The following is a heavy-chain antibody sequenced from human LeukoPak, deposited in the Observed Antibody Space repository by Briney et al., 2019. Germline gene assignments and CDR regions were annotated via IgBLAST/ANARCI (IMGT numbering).Heavy chain of an antibody. Sequence: PGGSLRLSCAASGFTFSGSAMHWVRQASGKGLEWVGRIRSKANSYATAYAASVKGRFTISRDDSKNTAYLQMNSLRPEDTAFYYCAKDGGHSSVLYYFESWGQGTLVTVSS. CDR3: AKDGGHSSVLYYFES. V-gene: IGHV3-73*01. J-gene: IGHJ4*02. D-gene: IGHD6-19*01. CDR1: GFTFSGSA. CDR2: IRSKANSYAT.